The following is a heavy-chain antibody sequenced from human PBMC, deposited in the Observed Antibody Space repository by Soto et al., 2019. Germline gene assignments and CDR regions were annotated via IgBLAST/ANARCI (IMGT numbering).Heavy chain of an antibody. CDR3: ANVPSQVWGYFYYYMDV. CDR2: WSSSGGKI. D-gene: IGHD7-27*01. J-gene: IGHJ6*03. Sequence: GGSLRLSCAASGFTFSNYAMTWVLQAPGKALDWVSYWSSSGGKIYYAASVKGHFTISRDDSKSLLYLQINSLGAEDTAMYYCANVPSQVWGYFYYYMDVQGKGTTVTVSS. CDR1: GFTFSNYA. V-gene: IGHV3-23*01.